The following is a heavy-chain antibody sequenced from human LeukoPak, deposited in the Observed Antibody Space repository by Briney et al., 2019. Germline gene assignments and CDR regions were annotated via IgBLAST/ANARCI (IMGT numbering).Heavy chain of an antibody. V-gene: IGHV3-23*01. J-gene: IGHJ4*02. CDR3: AREYSSSTGKASDY. CDR1: GFTFNSYA. Sequence: RGGSLRLSCAASGFTFNSYAMSWVRQAPGTGLEWVSANSGSGGSTYYADSVKGRFTISRDNSKNTLYLQMNSLRAEDTAMYYCAREYSSSTGKASDYWGQGTLVTVSS. CDR2: NSGSGGST. D-gene: IGHD6-6*01.